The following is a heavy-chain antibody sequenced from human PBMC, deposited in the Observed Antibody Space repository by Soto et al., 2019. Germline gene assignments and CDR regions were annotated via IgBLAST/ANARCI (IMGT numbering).Heavy chain of an antibody. J-gene: IGHJ4*02. CDR2: IYNGGRT. V-gene: IGHV4-4*08. CDR1: GGSISDHY. D-gene: IGHD2-15*01. CDR3: ARDCSGGSCYSGGY. Sequence: SETLSLXCTVSGGSISDHYYMWIRQSPGKGLEYIGYIYNGGRTDYNPSLKSRVIISVDTSKNQFSLKLSSVTAADTAVYYCARDCSGGSCYSGGYWGQGTLVTVS.